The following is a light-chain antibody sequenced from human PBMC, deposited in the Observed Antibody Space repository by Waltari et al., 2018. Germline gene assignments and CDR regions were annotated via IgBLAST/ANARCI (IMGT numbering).Light chain of an antibody. CDR3: QSYDTNNQV. J-gene: IGLJ2*01. V-gene: IGLV6-57*03. CDR1: SGNIASNF. CDR2: EDD. Sequence: NFMLTQPHSVSESPGETVTISCTRSSGNIASNFVQWYQLRPGTAPTTVIYEDDQRPSWVPDRFSGSIDSSSNSASLTISGLKTEDEADYYCQSYDTNNQVFGGGTKLTVL.